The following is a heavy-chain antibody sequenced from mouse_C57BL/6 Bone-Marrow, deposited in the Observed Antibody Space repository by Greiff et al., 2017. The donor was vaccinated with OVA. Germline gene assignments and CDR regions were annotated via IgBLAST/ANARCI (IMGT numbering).Heavy chain of an antibody. D-gene: IGHD1-1*01. CDR2: IDPSDSYT. V-gene: IGHV1-69*01. J-gene: IGHJ2*01. Sequence: VQLQQPGAELVMPGASVKLSCKASGYTFTSYWMHWVKQRPGQGLEWIGEIDPSDSYTNYNQKFKGKSTLTVDKSSSTAYMQLSSLTSEDSAVXYCAREDYYYFDYWGQGTTLTVSS. CDR1: GYTFTSYW. CDR3: AREDYYYFDY.